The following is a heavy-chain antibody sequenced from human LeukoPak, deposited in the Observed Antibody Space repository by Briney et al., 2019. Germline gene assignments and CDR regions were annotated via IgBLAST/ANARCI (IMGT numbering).Heavy chain of an antibody. CDR2: MNPNSGNT. D-gene: IGHD5-24*01. Sequence: GASVKVSCKASGYTSTSYDINWVRQATGQGLEWMGWMNPNSGNTGYAQKFQGRVTMTRNTSISTAYMELSSLRSEDTAVYYCARQLYYYYYMDVWGKGTTVTVSS. CDR3: ARQLYYYYYMDV. V-gene: IGHV1-8*01. J-gene: IGHJ6*03. CDR1: GYTSTSYD.